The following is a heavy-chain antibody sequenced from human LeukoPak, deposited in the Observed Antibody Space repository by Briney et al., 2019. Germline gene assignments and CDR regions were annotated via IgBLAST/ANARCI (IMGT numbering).Heavy chain of an antibody. CDR3: ARSYSGSWYGDYFDY. D-gene: IGHD6-13*01. CDR2: ISGSGVTT. V-gene: IGHV3-23*01. Sequence: GGTPRLSCAASGFTFSSHGMSWVRQAPGKGLEWVSSISGSGVTTYYADSVKGRFTISRDNSKNSLYLQMNSLRAEDTAVYYCARSYSGSWYGDYFDYWGQGTLVTVSS. CDR1: GFTFSSHG. J-gene: IGHJ4*02.